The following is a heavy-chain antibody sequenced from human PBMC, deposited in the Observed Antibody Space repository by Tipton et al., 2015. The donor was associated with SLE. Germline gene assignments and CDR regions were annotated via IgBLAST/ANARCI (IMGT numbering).Heavy chain of an antibody. CDR2: RFHDGNI. D-gene: IGHD1-1*01. CDR1: GDSVKRRY. CDR3: ARGREWNWSPYYMDV. V-gene: IGHV4-59*02. Sequence: TLSLTCTVSGDSVKRRYLIWVRQPAGRGLVWLAYRFHDGNINYNPSLKTRLTMSVDTSRDQFSLTLNSVTAADTGIYYCARGREWNWSPYYMDVWGKGTTVTVSS. J-gene: IGHJ6*03.